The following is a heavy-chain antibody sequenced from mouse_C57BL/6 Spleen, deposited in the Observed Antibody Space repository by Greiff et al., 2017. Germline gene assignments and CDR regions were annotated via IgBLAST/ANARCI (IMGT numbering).Heavy chain of an antibody. Sequence: VQLKESGPGLVKPSQSLSLTCSVTGYSITSGYYWNWLRQFPGNKLEWMGYISYDGSNNYNPSLKNRISITRDTSKNQFFLKLNSVTTEDTATYYCARRAYYYGSSLWYFDVWGTGTTVTVSS. D-gene: IGHD1-1*01. CDR3: ARRAYYYGSSLWYFDV. J-gene: IGHJ1*03. V-gene: IGHV3-6*01. CDR2: ISYDGSN. CDR1: GYSITSGYY.